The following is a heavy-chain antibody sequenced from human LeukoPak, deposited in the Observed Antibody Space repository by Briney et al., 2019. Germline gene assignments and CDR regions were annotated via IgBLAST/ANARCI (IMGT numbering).Heavy chain of an antibody. CDR1: GFTFSSYN. D-gene: IGHD6-19*01. CDR2: ISSSSSTI. CDR3: ARDGSGWSFDY. J-gene: IGHJ4*02. Sequence: GGSLRLSCAASGFTFSSYNMNWVRQAPGKGLEWVSYISSSSSTIYYADSVKGRFTISRDNAKNSLYLQMNSLRADDTAVYYCARDGSGWSFDYWGQGTLVTVSS. V-gene: IGHV3-48*01.